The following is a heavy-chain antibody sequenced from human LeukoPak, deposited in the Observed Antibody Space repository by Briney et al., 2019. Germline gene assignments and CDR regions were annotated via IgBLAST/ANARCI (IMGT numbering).Heavy chain of an antibody. CDR1: GFAFSTYE. Sequence: GGSLRLSCAASGFAFSTYEMHWVRQAPGKGLEWVSYMSSTGDIIYYADSVKGRFTISRDNAKNSLYLQMDSLRAEDTAVYYCARDDGGRHTSSLDYWGQGTLVAVSS. D-gene: IGHD6-6*01. CDR3: ARDDGGRHTSSLDY. CDR2: MSSTGDII. V-gene: IGHV3-48*03. J-gene: IGHJ4*02.